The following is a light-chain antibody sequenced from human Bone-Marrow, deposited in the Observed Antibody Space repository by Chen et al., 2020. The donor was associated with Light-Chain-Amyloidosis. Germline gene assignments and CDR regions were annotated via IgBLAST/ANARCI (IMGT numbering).Light chain of an antibody. Sequence: DTQMTQSPSTLSGSVGDRVTITCRASQSISSWLAWYQQKPGKAPKLLIYQASTLISGVPSRFSGSGSGTEFIFTISGLQPDDFATYYCQQYESYPRTFGQGTKVEI. CDR1: QSISSW. CDR3: QQYESYPRT. J-gene: IGKJ1*01. CDR2: QAS. V-gene: IGKV1-5*03.